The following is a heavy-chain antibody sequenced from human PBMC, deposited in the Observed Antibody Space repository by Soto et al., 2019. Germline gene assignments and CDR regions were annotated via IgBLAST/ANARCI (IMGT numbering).Heavy chain of an antibody. CDR2: ISYDGSNK. CDR1: GFTFSSYA. V-gene: IGHV3-30-3*01. Sequence: XGSLRHSCAASGFTFSSYAMHWVRQAPGKGLEWVAVISYDGSNKYYADSVKGRFTISRDNSKNTLYLQMNSLRAEDTAVYYCARDRYYYGSGSYYHYYYGMDVWGQGTTVTVSS. CDR3: ARDRYYYGSGSYYHYYYGMDV. J-gene: IGHJ6*02. D-gene: IGHD3-10*01.